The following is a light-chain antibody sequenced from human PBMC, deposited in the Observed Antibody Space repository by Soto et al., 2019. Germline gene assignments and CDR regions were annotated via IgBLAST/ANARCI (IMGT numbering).Light chain of an antibody. Sequence: DIVLTQSPDSLAVSLGERATINCKSSQSVLYSSSNKNYLAWYQQKPGQPPKLLIYWASTRESGVPDRFSGSGSGTHFTLTISSLQAEDVAVYYCQQYYSTPHTFGQGTKLEIK. V-gene: IGKV4-1*01. CDR1: QSVLYSSSNKNY. CDR3: QQYYSTPHT. J-gene: IGKJ2*01. CDR2: WAS.